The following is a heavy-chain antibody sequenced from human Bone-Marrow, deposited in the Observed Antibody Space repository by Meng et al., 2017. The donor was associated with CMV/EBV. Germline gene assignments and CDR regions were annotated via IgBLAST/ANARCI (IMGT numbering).Heavy chain of an antibody. D-gene: IGHD6-6*01. V-gene: IGHV4-39*07. Sequence: SETLSLTCTVSGDSISSSIYYWGWIRQPPGKGLEWIGEINHSGSTNYNPSLKSRVTISVDTSKNQFSLKLSSVTAADTAVYYCARVRIAARPVKGTRLYYFDYWGQGTLVTVSS. CDR2: INHSGST. CDR3: ARVRIAARPVKGTRLYYFDY. J-gene: IGHJ4*02. CDR1: GDSISSSIYY.